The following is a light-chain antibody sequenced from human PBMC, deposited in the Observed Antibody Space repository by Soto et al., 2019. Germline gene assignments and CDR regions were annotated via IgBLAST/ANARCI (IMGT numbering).Light chain of an antibody. Sequence: EIVMTQSPATLSVSPGERATLSCRASQSVSSNLAWYQQKPGQAPRLLIYGASTRATGIPARFSGSGSGTEFILTFSCFHSEDFAVYYCQQYNNWPSLTFGQGTEV. CDR3: QQYNNWPSLT. V-gene: IGKV3-15*01. CDR2: GAS. CDR1: QSVSSN. J-gene: IGKJ1*01.